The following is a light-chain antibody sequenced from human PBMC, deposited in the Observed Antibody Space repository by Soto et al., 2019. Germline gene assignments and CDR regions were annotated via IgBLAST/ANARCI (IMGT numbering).Light chain of an antibody. V-gene: IGLV3-21*01. CDR3: QVWEATGDQVV. CDR2: YDS. CDR1: NVGSRS. Sequence: SYELTQPPSVSVAPGETARISCGGNNVGSRSDHWYQQKPGQAPFLVIYYDSDRPSGIPERFSGSNSGNTATLIISRVEAGDEADYYCQVWEATGDQVVFGGWTKLTVL. J-gene: IGLJ2*01.